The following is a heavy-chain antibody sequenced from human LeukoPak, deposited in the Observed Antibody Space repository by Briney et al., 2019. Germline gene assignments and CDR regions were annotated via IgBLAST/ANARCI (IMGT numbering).Heavy chain of an antibody. Sequence: SGGSLRLSCAASGFTFDDYAMHWVWQAPGKGLEWVSGISWNSGSIDYADSVKGRFTISRDNAKNSLYLQMNSLRAEDTALYYCAKNGGYHFDYWGQGTLVTVSS. J-gene: IGHJ4*02. V-gene: IGHV3-9*01. CDR1: GFTFDDYA. CDR3: AKNGGYHFDY. CDR2: ISWNSGSI. D-gene: IGHD5-12*01.